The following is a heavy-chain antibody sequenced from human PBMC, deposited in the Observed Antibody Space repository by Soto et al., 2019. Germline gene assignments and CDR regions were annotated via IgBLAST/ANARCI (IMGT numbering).Heavy chain of an antibody. CDR2: FDPEDGET. CDR1: GYTLTELS. Sequence: ASVKVSCKVSGYTLTELSMHWVRQAPGKGLEWMGGFDPEDGETIYAQKFQGRVTITEDTSTDTAYMELSSLRSEDTAVYYCATGNPTTVTPLNYFDYWGQGTLVTVSS. D-gene: IGHD4-4*01. CDR3: ATGNPTTVTPLNYFDY. J-gene: IGHJ4*02. V-gene: IGHV1-24*01.